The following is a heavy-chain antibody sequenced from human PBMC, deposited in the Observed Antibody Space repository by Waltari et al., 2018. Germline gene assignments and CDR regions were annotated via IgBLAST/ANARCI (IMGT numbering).Heavy chain of an antibody. J-gene: IGHJ4*02. CDR3: ARSYSSSPRVDY. V-gene: IGHV1-2*04. D-gene: IGHD6-6*01. Sequence: QVQLVQSGAEVKKPGASVKVSCKASGYTFPGYYMPWVRQAPGQGLEWMEWINPNSGGTNYAQKFQGWVTMTRDTSISTAYMELSRLRSDDTAVYYCARSYSSSPRVDYWGQGTLVTVSS. CDR1: GYTFPGYY. CDR2: INPNSGGT.